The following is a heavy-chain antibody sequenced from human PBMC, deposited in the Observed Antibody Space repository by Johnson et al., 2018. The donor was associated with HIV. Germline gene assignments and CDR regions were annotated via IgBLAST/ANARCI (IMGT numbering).Heavy chain of an antibody. CDR2: LHRDGTT. CDR1: GFTFSSYG. Sequence: QMLLVESGGGVVQPGESLRLSCVASGFTFSSYGMNWVRQAPGKGLEWVSILHRDGTTYYADSVKGRFTISRDNSKNTLYLHMSNLRDDDTAVYYCAIDPREWELRGGEDFDIWGQGTLVTVSS. D-gene: IGHD1-26*01. J-gene: IGHJ3*02. V-gene: IGHV3-NL1*01. CDR3: AIDPREWELRGGEDFDI.